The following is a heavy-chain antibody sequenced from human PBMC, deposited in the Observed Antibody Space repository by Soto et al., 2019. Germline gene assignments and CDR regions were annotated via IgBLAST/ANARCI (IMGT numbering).Heavy chain of an antibody. Sequence: ASVKVSSKASGYTFTSYYMHWVRQAPGQGLEWMGIINPSGGSTSYAQKFQGRVTMTRDTSTSTVYMELSSLRSEDTAVYYCARDGKRDCYDSSGYSDPYYYYGMDVWGQGTTVTVSS. CDR1: GYTFTSYY. CDR3: ARDGKRDCYDSSGYSDPYYYYGMDV. J-gene: IGHJ6*02. D-gene: IGHD3-22*01. CDR2: INPSGGST. V-gene: IGHV1-46*01.